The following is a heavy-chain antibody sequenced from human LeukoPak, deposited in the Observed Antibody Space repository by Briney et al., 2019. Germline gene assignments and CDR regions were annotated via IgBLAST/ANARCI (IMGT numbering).Heavy chain of an antibody. CDR3: ARDPFSECSFDY. Sequence: GSLRLSCAASGFTFSSYSMNWVRQAPGKGLEWVSSISSSSSYIYYADSVKGRFTISRDNAKNSLYLQMNSLRAEDTAVYYCARDPFSECSFDYWGQGTLVTVSS. D-gene: IGHD6-25*01. CDR1: GFTFSSYS. V-gene: IGHV3-21*01. CDR2: ISSSSSYI. J-gene: IGHJ4*02.